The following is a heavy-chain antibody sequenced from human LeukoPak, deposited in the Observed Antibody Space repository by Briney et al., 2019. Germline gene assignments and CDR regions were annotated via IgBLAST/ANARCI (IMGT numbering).Heavy chain of an antibody. CDR3: ARKRAYYGESYYYGMDV. V-gene: IGHV1-18*01. J-gene: IGHJ6*02. Sequence: ASVKVSCKASGYTFTSYGISWVRQAPGQGLEWMGWISAYNGNTNYAQKLQGRVTMTTDTSTSTAYMELSSLRSEDTAVYYCARKRAYYGESYYYGMDVWGQGTTVTVSS. CDR2: ISAYNGNT. D-gene: IGHD4-17*01. CDR1: GYTFTSYG.